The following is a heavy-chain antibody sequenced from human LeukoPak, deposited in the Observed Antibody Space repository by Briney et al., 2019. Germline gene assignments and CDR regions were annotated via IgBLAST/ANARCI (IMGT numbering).Heavy chain of an antibody. CDR2: IYYSGSA. V-gene: IGHV4-31*03. CDR3: ARGSLTYYDSSGYYYRAFDI. CDR1: GDSISNGGYY. Sequence: SETLSLTCTVSGDSISNGGYYWSWIRQHPGKGLEWIGYIYYSGSANYNPPLKSRVTISVDTSKNQFSLRLTSVTAADTAVYYCARGSLTYYDSSGYYYRAFDIWGQGTMVTVSS. D-gene: IGHD3-22*01. J-gene: IGHJ3*02.